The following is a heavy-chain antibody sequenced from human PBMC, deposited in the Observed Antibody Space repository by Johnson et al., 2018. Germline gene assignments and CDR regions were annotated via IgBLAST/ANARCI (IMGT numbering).Heavy chain of an antibody. J-gene: IGHJ3*02. CDR2: ISGDGDKP. CDR3: AKDLQGISYIFAI. D-gene: IGHD2-21*01. Sequence: VQLQESGGDLVQPGGSLRLSCAASGFSFSTYAMHWVRQSPGRGLEWVSAISGDGDKPYYTDSVKGRFTISKDNSRNTVYLQMNSLRAEGTAVYYCAKDLQGISYIFAIWGQGTLVTVSS. V-gene: IGHV3-23*01. CDR1: GFSFSTYA.